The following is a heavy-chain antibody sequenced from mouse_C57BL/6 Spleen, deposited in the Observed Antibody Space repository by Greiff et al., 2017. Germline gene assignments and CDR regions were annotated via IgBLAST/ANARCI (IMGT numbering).Heavy chain of an antibody. CDR3: ARQGSSGYLYAMDY. CDR1: GFTFSDYY. V-gene: IGHV5-12*01. CDR2: ISNGGGST. J-gene: IGHJ4*01. Sequence: VKVVESGGGLVQPGGSLKLSCAASGFTFSDYYMYWVRQTPEKRLEWVAYISNGGGSTYYPDTVKGRFTISRDNAKNTLYLQMSRLKSEDTAMYYCARQGSSGYLYAMDYWGQGTSVTVSS. D-gene: IGHD3-2*02.